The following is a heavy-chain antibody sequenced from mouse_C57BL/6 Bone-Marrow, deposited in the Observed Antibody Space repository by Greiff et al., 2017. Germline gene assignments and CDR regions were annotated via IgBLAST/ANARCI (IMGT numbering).Heavy chain of an antibody. CDR3: ARLYAYYAMDY. D-gene: IGHD1-1*01. CDR2: ISGGGGNT. Sequence: EVKLVESGGGLVKPGGSLKLSCAASGFTFSSYTMSWVRQTPEKRLEWVATISGGGGNTYYPDSVKGRFTISRDNAKNTLYLQMSSLRSEDTALYYCARLYAYYAMDYWGQGTSVTVSS. CDR1: GFTFSSYT. J-gene: IGHJ4*01. V-gene: IGHV5-9*01.